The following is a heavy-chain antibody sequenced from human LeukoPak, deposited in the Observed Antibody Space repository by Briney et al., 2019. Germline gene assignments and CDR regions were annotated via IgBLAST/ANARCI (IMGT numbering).Heavy chain of an antibody. CDR3: ARVWLRGSWFDP. Sequence: ASVKVSCKASGYTFTSYGMSWVRQAPGQGLEWMGWISAYNGNTNYAQKLQGRVTMTTDTSTSTAYMELRSLRSDDTAVYYCARVWLRGSWFDPWGQGTLVTVSS. D-gene: IGHD5-12*01. V-gene: IGHV1-18*01. CDR1: GYTFTSYG. CDR2: ISAYNGNT. J-gene: IGHJ5*02.